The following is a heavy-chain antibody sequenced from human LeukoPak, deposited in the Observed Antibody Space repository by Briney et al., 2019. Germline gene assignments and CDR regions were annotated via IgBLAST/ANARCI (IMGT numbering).Heavy chain of an antibody. CDR3: ARAARGVTHNYYYYYGMDV. Sequence: PGGSLRLSCAASGFTFSDYYMSWIRQAPGKGLEWGSYISSSSSYTNYADSAKARFTISRDNAKNSLYLQMNSLRAEDTAVYYCARAARGVTHNYYYYYGMDVWGQGTTVTVSS. CDR1: GFTFSDYY. CDR2: ISSSSSYT. J-gene: IGHJ6*02. D-gene: IGHD3-10*01. V-gene: IGHV3-11*05.